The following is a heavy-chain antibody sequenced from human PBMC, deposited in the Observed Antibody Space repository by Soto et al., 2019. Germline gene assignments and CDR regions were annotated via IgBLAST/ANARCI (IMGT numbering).Heavy chain of an antibody. CDR3: ARRDYYYFWSGYYMELAFDI. CDR2: IYYSGST. D-gene: IGHD3-3*01. J-gene: IGHJ3*02. Sequence: PSETLSLTCTVSGGSISSSSYYWGWIRQPPGKGLEWIGSIYYSGSTYYNPSLKSRVTISVDTSKNQFSLNLSSVTAAEPAVYYCARRDYYYFWSGYYMELAFDIWGQGTMIT. V-gene: IGHV4-39*01. CDR1: GGSISSSSYY.